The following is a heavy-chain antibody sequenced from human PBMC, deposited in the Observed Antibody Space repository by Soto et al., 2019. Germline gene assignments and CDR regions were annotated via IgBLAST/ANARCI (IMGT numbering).Heavy chain of an antibody. J-gene: IGHJ4*02. V-gene: IGHV3-30-3*01. CDR1: GFTCSSYA. CDR2: ISYDGSNK. Sequence: QVQLVDSGGGVIQPGGSLRLSCAASGFTCSSYAMHWVRQAPGKGLEWVAVISYDGSNKYYADSVKGRFTISRDNSKNTLYLQKNRLRAEDTAVYYCARDEYWGQGTLFTVSS. CDR3: ARDEY.